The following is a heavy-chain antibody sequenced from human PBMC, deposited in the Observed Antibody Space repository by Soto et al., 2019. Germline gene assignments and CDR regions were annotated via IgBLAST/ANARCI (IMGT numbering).Heavy chain of an antibody. V-gene: IGHV3-23*01. CDR3: AKAGYCSITSCYLDWFDP. CDR1: GFTFSSYA. CDR2: ISGSGGST. Sequence: EVQLLESGGGLVQPGGSLRLSCAASGFTFSSYAMSWVRQAPGKGLEWVSAISGSGGSTYYADSVKGRFTISRDNSKNTLYLQMNSLRAEDTAVYYCAKAGYCSITSCYLDWFDPWGQGTLVTVSS. J-gene: IGHJ5*02. D-gene: IGHD2-2*01.